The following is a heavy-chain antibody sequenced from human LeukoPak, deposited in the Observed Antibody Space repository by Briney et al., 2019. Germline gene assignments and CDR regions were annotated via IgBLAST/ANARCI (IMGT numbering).Heavy chain of an antibody. Sequence: GGSLRLSCAASGFIFSDYYMSWIRQAPGKGLEWVSFISSSALYTNYADSVKGRFTISRDSAKHSLYLQMNSLTVEDTAVYYCVRGDDSWPAEYYFDYWGQGTLVTVSS. D-gene: IGHD2/OR15-2a*01. V-gene: IGHV3-11*05. CDR1: GFIFSDYY. J-gene: IGHJ4*02. CDR3: VRGDDSWPAEYYFDY. CDR2: ISSSALYT.